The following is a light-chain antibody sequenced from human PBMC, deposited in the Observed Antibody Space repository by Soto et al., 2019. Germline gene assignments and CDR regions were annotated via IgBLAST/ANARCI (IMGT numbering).Light chain of an antibody. CDR2: AAS. J-gene: IGKJ2*01. Sequence: DIQLTQSPSSLSASVGDRVTITCRASQSISNYLNWYQQKPGKAPKLLIYAASSWQSGVPSRFSGSGSGTNFTITISSLQPEDFATYYCQQSYSTPRTFGQGTNLEIK. CDR1: QSISNY. CDR3: QQSYSTPRT. V-gene: IGKV1-39*01.